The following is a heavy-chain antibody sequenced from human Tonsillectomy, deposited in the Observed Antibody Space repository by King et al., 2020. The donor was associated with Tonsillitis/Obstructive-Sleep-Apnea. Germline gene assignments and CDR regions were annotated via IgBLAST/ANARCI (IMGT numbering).Heavy chain of an antibody. CDR1: GYTFTNYG. CDR2: ISAYNGDI. Sequence: QLVQSGDEVKRPGASVKVSCKASGYTFTNYGISWVRQAPGQRPEWMGWISAYNGDIRYAKKFQGRVTMTTELSTSAAYMEPTSPQSDDTAGYYCARDGREDESIYSLDDGGQGTLITASS. CDR3: ARDGREDESIYSLDD. J-gene: IGHJ4*02. V-gene: IGHV1-18*01. D-gene: IGHD2-15*01.